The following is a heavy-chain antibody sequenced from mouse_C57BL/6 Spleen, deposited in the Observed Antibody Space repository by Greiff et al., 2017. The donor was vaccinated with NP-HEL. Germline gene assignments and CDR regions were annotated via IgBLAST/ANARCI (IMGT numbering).Heavy chain of an antibody. Sequence: EVKVVESGGGLVKPGGSLKLSCAASGFTFSSYAMSWVRQTPEKRLEWVATISDGGSYTYYPDNVKGRFTISRDNAKNNLYLQMSHLKSEDTAMYYCARDRGLYDYDERTDAMDYWGQGTSVTVSS. D-gene: IGHD2-4*01. CDR2: ISDGGSYT. J-gene: IGHJ4*01. CDR3: ARDRGLYDYDERTDAMDY. CDR1: GFTFSSYA. V-gene: IGHV5-4*01.